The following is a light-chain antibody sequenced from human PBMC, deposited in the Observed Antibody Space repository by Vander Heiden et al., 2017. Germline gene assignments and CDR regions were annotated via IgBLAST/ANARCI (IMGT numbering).Light chain of an antibody. J-gene: IGKJ1*01. V-gene: IGKV2-28*01. CDR3: RQALQTPYT. CDR1: QSLLHSNGYNY. Sequence: DIVMTQSPLSLPVTPGEPASISCRSSQSLLHSNGYNYLDWYLQKTGQSPQLLIYLGANRASGGPDRFSGSGSGTDFSLKISRVEAEDVGVYYCRQALQTPYTFGQGTKVEIK. CDR2: LGA.